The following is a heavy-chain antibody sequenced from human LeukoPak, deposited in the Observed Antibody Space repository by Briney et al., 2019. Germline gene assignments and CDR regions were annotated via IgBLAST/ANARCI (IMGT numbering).Heavy chain of an antibody. V-gene: IGHV3-11*01. J-gene: IGHJ4*02. CDR2: ISSSGSTI. CDR3: ARDTYSSGWYDQLGNFDY. CDR1: GFTFSDYY. D-gene: IGHD6-19*01. Sequence: GGSLRLSCAASGFTFSDYYMSWIRQAPGKGLEWVSYISSSGSTIYYADSVKGRFTISRDNAKNSLYLQMNSLRAEDTAVYYCARDTYSSGWYDQLGNFDYWGQGTLVTVSS.